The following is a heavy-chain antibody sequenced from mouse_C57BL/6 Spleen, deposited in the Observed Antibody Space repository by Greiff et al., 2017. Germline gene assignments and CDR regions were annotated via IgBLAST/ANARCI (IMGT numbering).Heavy chain of an antibody. J-gene: IGHJ1*03. CDR1: GYTFTDYE. V-gene: IGHV1-15*01. D-gene: IGHD1-1*01. CDR2: IDPETGGT. Sequence: VQLQQSGAELVRPGASVTLSCKASGYTFTDYEMHWVKQTPVHGLEWIGAIDPETGGTAYNQKFKGKAILTAEKSSSTAYMELRSLTSEDSAVYYCTNYYGTKYFDVWGTGTTVTVSS. CDR3: TNYYGTKYFDV.